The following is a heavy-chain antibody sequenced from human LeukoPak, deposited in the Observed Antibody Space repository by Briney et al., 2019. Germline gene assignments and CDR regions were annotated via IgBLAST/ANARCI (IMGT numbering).Heavy chain of an antibody. CDR2: ISGDGGPT. CDR1: GFTFDDYA. J-gene: IGHJ6*02. Sequence: GGSLRLSCAASGFTFDDYAMHWVRQAPGKGLEWVSLISGDGGPTYYADSVKGRFTISRDNSKNSLYLQMNSLRDEDTAVYYRARELPVPAAMSSWNPPDYYYYGMDVWGQGTTVTVSS. CDR3: ARELPVPAAMSSWNPPDYYYYGMDV. D-gene: IGHD2-2*01. V-gene: IGHV3-43*02.